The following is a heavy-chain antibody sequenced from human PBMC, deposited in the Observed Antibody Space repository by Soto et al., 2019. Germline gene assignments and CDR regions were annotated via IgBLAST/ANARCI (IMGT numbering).Heavy chain of an antibody. D-gene: IGHD2-15*01. CDR2: IIPMFDTP. V-gene: IGHV1-69*13. CDR3: ARSGGLDRDFNY. Sequence: SVKVSCKASGGTFSSDSFSWVRQAPGQGLEWKGGIIPMFDTPIYAQKFQDRVTITADESTSTAYMQLSSLRSGDTAVYYCARSGGLDRDFNYWGQGSLVTVSS. J-gene: IGHJ4*02. CDR1: GGTFSSDS.